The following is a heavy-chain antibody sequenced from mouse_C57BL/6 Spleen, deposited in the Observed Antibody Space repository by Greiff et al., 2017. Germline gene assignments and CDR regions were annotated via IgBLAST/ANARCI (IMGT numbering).Heavy chain of an antibody. Sequence: QVQLQQSGPELVKPGASVKISCKASGYAFSSSWMNWVKQRPGKGLEWIGRIYPGDGDTNYNGKFKGKATLTADKSSSTAYMQLSSLTSEDSAVYLCARSEGNYYEYEGSFDHRGQGTTPTGSS. CDR3: ARSEGNYYEYEGSFDH. D-gene: IGHD2-4*01. V-gene: IGHV1-82*01. CDR1: GYAFSSSW. CDR2: IYPGDGDT. J-gene: IGHJ2*01.